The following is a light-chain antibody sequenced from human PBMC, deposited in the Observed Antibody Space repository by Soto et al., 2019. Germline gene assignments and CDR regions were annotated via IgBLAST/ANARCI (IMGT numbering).Light chain of an antibody. J-gene: IGKJ4*01. CDR3: LQDYNYPLT. V-gene: IGKV1-6*01. CDR2: AAS. Sequence: AIQITQGPGSLSTSVGDRVTITCRASQGIGNDLGWYQQKPGKAPKLLIYAASSLQSGVPSRFSGSGSGTDFTLTISSLQPEDFATYYCLQDYNYPLTFGGRTKVDI. CDR1: QGIGND.